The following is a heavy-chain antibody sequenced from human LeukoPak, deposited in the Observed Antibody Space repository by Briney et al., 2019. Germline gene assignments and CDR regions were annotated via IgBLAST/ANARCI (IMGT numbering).Heavy chain of an antibody. CDR2: IYYGGRT. Sequence: SETLSLTCTVSGGSITSYYWSWIRQPPGKGLEWIGLIYYGGRTNYNPSLKSRVTISVDTSKTQFSLKLSSVTAADTAVYYCARVSGFSGMDVWGQGTTVTVSS. CDR1: GGSITSYY. D-gene: IGHD3-10*01. CDR3: ARVSGFSGMDV. J-gene: IGHJ6*02. V-gene: IGHV4-59*12.